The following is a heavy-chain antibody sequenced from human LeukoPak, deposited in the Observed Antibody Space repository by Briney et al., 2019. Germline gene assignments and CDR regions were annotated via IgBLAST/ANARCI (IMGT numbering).Heavy chain of an antibody. CDR3: ARAGVKQLLGDYEIFLEGYWFDP. J-gene: IGHJ5*02. CDR1: GFTFSSYS. V-gene: IGHV3-21*01. Sequence: GGSLRLSYAASGFTFSSYSMNWVRQAPGKGLEWVSSISSSSSYIYYADSVKGRFTISRDNAKNSLYLQMNSLRAEDTAVYYCARAGVKQLLGDYEIFLEGYWFDPWGQGTLVTVSS. D-gene: IGHD4-17*01. CDR2: ISSSSSYI.